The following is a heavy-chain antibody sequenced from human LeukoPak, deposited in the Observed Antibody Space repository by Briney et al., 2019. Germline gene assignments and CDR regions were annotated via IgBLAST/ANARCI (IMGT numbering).Heavy chain of an antibody. CDR3: ARVQQWLVRSFDY. CDR1: GYTFTGYY. V-gene: IGHV1-2*02. CDR2: INPNSGGT. Sequence: ASVKVSCKASGYTFTGYYMHWVRQAAGQGLEWMGWINPNSGGTNYAQKFQGRVTMTRDTSTSTAYMELSRLRSDDTAVYYCARVQQWLVRSFDYWGQGTLVTVSS. J-gene: IGHJ4*02. D-gene: IGHD6-19*01.